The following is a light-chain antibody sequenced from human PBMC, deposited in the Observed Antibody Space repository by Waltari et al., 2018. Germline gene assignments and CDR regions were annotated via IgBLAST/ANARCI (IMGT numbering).Light chain of an antibody. CDR1: QSVSSSY. CDR3: QQYGSSPLT. Sequence: EIVLTQSPATLSLSPGEIATLACRASQSVSSSYLAWYQQKPGLAPRLLIYDASSRATGIPDRFSGSGSGTDFTLTISRLEPEDFAVYYCQQYGSSPLTFGGGTKVEIK. CDR2: DAS. J-gene: IGKJ4*01. V-gene: IGKV3D-20*01.